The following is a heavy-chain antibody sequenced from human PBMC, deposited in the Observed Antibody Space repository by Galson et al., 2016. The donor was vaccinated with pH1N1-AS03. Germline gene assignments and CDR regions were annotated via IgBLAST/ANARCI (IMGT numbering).Heavy chain of an antibody. J-gene: IGHJ4*02. CDR2: VNGDGSST. CDR3: ATGRGYYYEY. V-gene: IGHV3-74*01. D-gene: IGHD3-10*01. Sequence: KGLVWVARVNGDGSSTTSADSVKGRFTISRDNAKNTVDLQMISLRAEDTAVYYCATGRGYYYEYWGQGTLATVSS.